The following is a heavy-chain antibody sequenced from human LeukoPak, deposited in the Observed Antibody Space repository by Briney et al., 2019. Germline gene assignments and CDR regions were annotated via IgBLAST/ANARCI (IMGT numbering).Heavy chain of an antibody. J-gene: IGHJ4*02. CDR2: ICGHRGST. V-gene: IGHV3-23*01. Sequence: PGGSLRLSCGVSGLTFSSYAMIWVRSPPGKGLGGVSAICGHRGSTLYAASVKGRFTISRDNSKNTLYLQRISLRAEDTAVFYWPNRYCSGGRCYLFDYGGEGTLVTVSS. CDR3: PNRYCSGGRCYLFDY. CDR1: GLTFSSYA. D-gene: IGHD2-15*01.